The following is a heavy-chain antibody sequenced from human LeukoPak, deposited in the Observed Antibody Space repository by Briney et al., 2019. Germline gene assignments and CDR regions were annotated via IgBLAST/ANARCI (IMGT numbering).Heavy chain of an antibody. CDR1: GFTFSSYG. Sequence: GGSLRLSCAASGFTFSSYGMHWVRQAPGKGLEWVANIKRDGSEKYYVDSVKGRFTISRDNAKNSLYLQMNSLRAEDTAVYYCARVRGIRGVVGDYFDCWGQGTLVTVSS. D-gene: IGHD3-10*01. V-gene: IGHV3-7*01. J-gene: IGHJ4*02. CDR2: IKRDGSEK. CDR3: ARVRGIRGVVGDYFDC.